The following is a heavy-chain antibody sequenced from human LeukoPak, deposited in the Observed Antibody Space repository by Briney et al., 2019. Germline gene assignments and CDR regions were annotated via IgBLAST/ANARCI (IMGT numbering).Heavy chain of an antibody. Sequence: ASETLSLTCAVYGGSFSGYYCSWIRQPPGKGLEWIGEINHSGSTNYNPSLKSRVAISVDTSKNQFSLKLSSVTAADTAVYYCAIQRWLQFHWGQGTLVTVSS. J-gene: IGHJ4*02. CDR2: INHSGST. V-gene: IGHV4-34*01. CDR1: GGSFSGYY. D-gene: IGHD5-24*01. CDR3: AIQRWLQFH.